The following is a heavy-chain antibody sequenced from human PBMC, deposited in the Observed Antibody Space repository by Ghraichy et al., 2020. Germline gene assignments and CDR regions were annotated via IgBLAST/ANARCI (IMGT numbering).Heavy chain of an antibody. CDR2: VHYSGSA. D-gene: IGHD3-22*01. V-gene: IGHV4-59*01. CDR1: GGSISSYY. CDR3: ARWDSSGNYYGN. Sequence: TLSLTCSVSGGSISSYYWNWVRQPPGKGLEWIGYVHYSGSAKYNPSLTSRVTMSVDTSKSQFSLTFSSVTAADTAVYYCARWDSSGNYYGNWGQGALVTVSS. J-gene: IGHJ4*02.